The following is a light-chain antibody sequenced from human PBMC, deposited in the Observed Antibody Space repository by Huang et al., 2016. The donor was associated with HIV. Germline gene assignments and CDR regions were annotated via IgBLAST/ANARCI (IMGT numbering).Light chain of an antibody. Sequence: EVVMTQSPVTLSVSPGESATLSCRASQRISTNLAWYQQRPGQAPRLVVYDASTRAAGFTDRFSGSGSETEVTLNISGLQSEDSAVYYCQQYNIWPRLTFGGGTKVEIK. CDR3: QQYNIWPRLT. J-gene: IGKJ4*01. CDR2: DAS. V-gene: IGKV3-15*01. CDR1: QRISTN.